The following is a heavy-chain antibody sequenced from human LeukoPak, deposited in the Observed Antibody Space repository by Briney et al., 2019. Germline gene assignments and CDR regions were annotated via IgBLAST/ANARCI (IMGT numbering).Heavy chain of an antibody. J-gene: IGHJ5*02. CDR1: GFTFSRYW. CDR2: ITSDGRTM. CDR3: ARAALASGKKYNWFDP. V-gene: IGHV3-74*01. D-gene: IGHD4-23*01. Sequence: PGGSLRLSCAASGFTFSRYWMHWVRQAPGKGLVWVSSITSDGRTMSYADSVKGRFSISRDNDKNTLYLQMNSLRAEDTAVYYCARAALASGKKYNWFDPWGQGTLVTVSS.